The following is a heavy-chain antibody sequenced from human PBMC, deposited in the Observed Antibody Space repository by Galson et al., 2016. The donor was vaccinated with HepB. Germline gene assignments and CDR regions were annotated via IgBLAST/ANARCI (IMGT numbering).Heavy chain of an antibody. J-gene: IGHJ4*02. CDR1: GYTFTGYG. V-gene: IGHV1-18*01. Sequence: SVKVSCKASGYTFTGYGITWVRQAPGQGLEWMGWISPYNGNTNYAQKLQGRVTMTTDTPTSTAYMELRSLRSDDTAVYYCAKDEGYSSGWYSYWGQGTLVTVSS. D-gene: IGHD6-19*01. CDR2: ISPYNGNT. CDR3: AKDEGYSSGWYSY.